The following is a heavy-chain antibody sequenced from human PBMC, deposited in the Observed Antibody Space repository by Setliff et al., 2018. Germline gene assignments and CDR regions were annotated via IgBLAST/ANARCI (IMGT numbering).Heavy chain of an antibody. CDR3: ARGRNVAARLLDT. Sequence: KPSETLSLTCAAYGGTFSDYYWTWIRQPPGKGLEWIGEINHSGTTNYNPSLKSRVSRSIDTAKDQFSLRMNSVTAADAAIYYCARGRNVAARLLDTWGQGSRVTVSS. D-gene: IGHD6-6*01. J-gene: IGHJ5*02. CDR1: GGTFSDYY. V-gene: IGHV4-34*01. CDR2: INHSGTT.